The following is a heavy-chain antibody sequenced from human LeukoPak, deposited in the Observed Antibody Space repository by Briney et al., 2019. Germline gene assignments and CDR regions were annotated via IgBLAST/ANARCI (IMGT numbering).Heavy chain of an antibody. D-gene: IGHD3-10*01. J-gene: IGHJ2*01. Sequence: ASVKVSCKASGYTFTSYGILWVRQAPGQGLEWMGWISAYNGNTNYAQKLQGRVTMTTDTSTSIAHMELRSLRSDDTAVYYCARITMVRGVIFDWYFDLWGRGTLVTVSS. CDR2: ISAYNGNT. V-gene: IGHV1-18*01. CDR3: ARITMVRGVIFDWYFDL. CDR1: GYTFTSYG.